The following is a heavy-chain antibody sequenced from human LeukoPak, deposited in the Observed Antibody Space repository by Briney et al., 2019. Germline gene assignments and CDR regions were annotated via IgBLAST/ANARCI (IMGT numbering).Heavy chain of an antibody. CDR1: GCSISSYY. Sequence: SETLSLTCTVSGCSISSYYWSWIRQPAGKGLEWIGRIHTTGSTNYNPSLKSRVTMSVDTSKNQFSLNLISVTAADTAVYYCARDPYYYDSSGYFRFDYWGQGTLVTVSS. V-gene: IGHV4-4*07. CDR2: IHTTGST. D-gene: IGHD3-22*01. CDR3: ARDPYYYDSSGYFRFDY. J-gene: IGHJ4*02.